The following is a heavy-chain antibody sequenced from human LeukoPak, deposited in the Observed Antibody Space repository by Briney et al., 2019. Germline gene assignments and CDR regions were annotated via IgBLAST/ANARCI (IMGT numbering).Heavy chain of an antibody. V-gene: IGHV3-30*19. J-gene: IGHJ6*02. D-gene: IGHD2-21*02. CDR3: ASLVVTATSRGGYYYYGMDV. CDR1: GFTFSSYG. CDR2: IWYDGSNK. Sequence: PGGSLRLSCAASGFTFSSYGVHWVRQAPGKGLEWVAVIWYDGSNKYYADSVKGRFTISRDNSKNTLYLQMNSLRAEDTAVYYCASLVVTATSRGGYYYYGMDVWGQGTTVTVSS.